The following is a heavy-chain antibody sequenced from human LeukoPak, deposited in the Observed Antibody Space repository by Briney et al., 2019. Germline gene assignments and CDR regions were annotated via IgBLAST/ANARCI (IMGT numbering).Heavy chain of an antibody. D-gene: IGHD3-10*01. V-gene: IGHV1-8*01. CDR3: ARGRGLLWFGELNYGMDV. Sequence: ASVKVSCKASGYTFTSYDINWVRQATGQGLEWMGWMNPNSGNTGYAQKFQGRVTMTRNTSISTAYMELSSLRSEDTAVYYCARGRGLLWFGELNYGMDVWGQGTTVTVSS. CDR1: GYTFTSYD. J-gene: IGHJ6*02. CDR2: MNPNSGNT.